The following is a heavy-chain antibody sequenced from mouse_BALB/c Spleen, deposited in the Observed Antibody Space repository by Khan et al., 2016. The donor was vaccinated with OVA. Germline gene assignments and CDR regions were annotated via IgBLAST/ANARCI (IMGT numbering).Heavy chain of an antibody. CDR1: GYTFTSYT. J-gene: IGHJ3*01. V-gene: IGHV1-4*01. D-gene: IGHD2-10*01. Sequence: QVQLQQSGAELARPGASVKMSCKASGYTFTSYTMHWVKQRPGQGLEWIGYINPSNDYTNYNQKFKDKATLTADKSSSPAYMQLSSLTSEDSAVYYCTREGPYYVNYGAGIAYWGQGTLVTVSA. CDR2: INPSNDYT. CDR3: TREGPYYVNYGAGIAY.